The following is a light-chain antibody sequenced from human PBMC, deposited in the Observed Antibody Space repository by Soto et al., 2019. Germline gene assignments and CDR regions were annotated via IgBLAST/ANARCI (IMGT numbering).Light chain of an antibody. CDR3: QQYGSSPPYT. CDR1: QSVSSSY. Sequence: EIVLTQSPGTLSLSPGERATLSCRASQSVSSSYLGWYQQKPGQAPRLLIYGASSMATGIPDRFSGSGSGTDFTLTISRLEPEDLAVYYCQQYGSSPPYTFGQGTKLEIK. CDR2: GAS. V-gene: IGKV3-20*01. J-gene: IGKJ2*01.